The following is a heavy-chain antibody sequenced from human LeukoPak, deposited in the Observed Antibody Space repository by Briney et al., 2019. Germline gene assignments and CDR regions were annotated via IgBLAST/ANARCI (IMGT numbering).Heavy chain of an antibody. Sequence: GGSLRLSCAASGFTFSNYEMNWVRQAPGKGLEWVSFISFSGNSIYYADSVKGRFTISRYNSKNTLYLQMNSLRAEDTAVYYCAKDFQMATIRPDAFDIWGQGTMVTVSS. V-gene: IGHV3-48*03. D-gene: IGHD5-24*01. CDR2: ISFSGNSI. CDR1: GFTFSNYE. J-gene: IGHJ3*02. CDR3: AKDFQMATIRPDAFDI.